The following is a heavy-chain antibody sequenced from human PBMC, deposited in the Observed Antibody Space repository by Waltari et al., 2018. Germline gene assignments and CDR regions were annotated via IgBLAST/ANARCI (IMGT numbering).Heavy chain of an antibody. D-gene: IGHD4-17*01. V-gene: IGHV4-34*01. J-gene: IGHJ4*02. CDR1: GGSFSGYY. Sequence: QVQLQQWGAGLLKPSETLSLTCAVYGGSFSGYYWSWIRQSPGKGLEWIGELNHSGSTNYNPSLKSRVTISVDTSKNQFSLKLSSVTAADTAVYYCARGPRSATVTAPFDYWGQGTLVTVSS. CDR2: LNHSGST. CDR3: ARGPRSATVTAPFDY.